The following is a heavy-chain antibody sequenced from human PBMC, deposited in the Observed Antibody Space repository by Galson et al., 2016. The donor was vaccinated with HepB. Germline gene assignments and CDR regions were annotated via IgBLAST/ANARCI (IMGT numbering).Heavy chain of an antibody. Sequence: SETLSLTCAVYGGSFSDYSWSWIRQPPGKGLEWIGEINHSGSTNYNPSLKSRVTISVDTSKNQFSLKLSSVTAADTAVFYCARWSFFHAHDDFWSGPIGDSWGQGAVVTVSS. CDR1: GGSFSDYS. CDR2: INHSGST. D-gene: IGHD3-3*01. CDR3: ARWSFFHAHDDFWSGPIGDS. V-gene: IGHV4-34*01. J-gene: IGHJ5*01.